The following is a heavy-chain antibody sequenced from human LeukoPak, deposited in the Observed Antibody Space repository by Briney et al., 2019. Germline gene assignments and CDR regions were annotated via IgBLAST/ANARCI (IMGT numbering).Heavy chain of an antibody. CDR1: GLTSSRYS. CDR3: VRDFMYNTACTGC. Sequence: GRSLRLSCAASGLTSSRYSINWVRQAQGKGLQWLPSISTSSSYIYYADSVKSRFTLSRDNAKNTLYLQMNSLRAEDPAVYYCVRDFMYNTACTGCWGQGTLVTVSS. V-gene: IGHV3-21*01. J-gene: IGHJ4*02. D-gene: IGHD5-18*01. CDR2: ISTSSSYI.